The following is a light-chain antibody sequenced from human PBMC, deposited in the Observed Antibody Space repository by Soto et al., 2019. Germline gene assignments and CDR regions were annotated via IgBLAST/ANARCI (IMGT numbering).Light chain of an antibody. J-gene: IGKJ5*01. CDR1: QSISSY. V-gene: IGKV1-39*01. CDR3: QQSYSTRIT. CDR2: AAS. Sequence: DIQMTQSPSSLSASVGDRVTITCRASQSISSYLNWYQQKPGKAPKLLIYAASSLQSGVPSGFSGSGSGTDFTLTISSLQPEDFATYYGQQSYSTRITFGQGTRLEIK.